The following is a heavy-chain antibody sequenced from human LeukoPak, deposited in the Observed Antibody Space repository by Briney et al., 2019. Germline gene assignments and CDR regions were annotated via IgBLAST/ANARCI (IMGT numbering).Heavy chain of an antibody. D-gene: IGHD2-2*01. CDR1: GFTFISCG. Sequence: GGSLRLSCAASGFTFISCGMHWVRQAPGKGLEWVAFIRSDGNIKYYADSVKGRFTISRDNSKNTVYLQMSSLRPEDTAVYYCAKDLPAAYFDSWGQGTLVTVSS. J-gene: IGHJ4*02. V-gene: IGHV3-30*02. CDR3: AKDLPAAYFDS. CDR2: IRSDGNIK.